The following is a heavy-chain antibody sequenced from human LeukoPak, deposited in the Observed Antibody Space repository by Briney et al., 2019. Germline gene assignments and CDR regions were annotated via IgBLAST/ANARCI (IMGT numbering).Heavy chain of an antibody. Sequence: GGSLRLSCAASGFTFSNAWMSWVRQAPGKGLEWVGRIKSKTDGGTTDYAAPVKGRFTISRDDSKNTLYLQMNSLKTEDTAVYYCTTAVLVYCSSTSCYYYGMDVWGQGTTVTVSS. D-gene: IGHD2-2*01. V-gene: IGHV3-15*01. CDR2: IKSKTDGGTT. CDR3: TTAVLVYCSSTSCYYYGMDV. J-gene: IGHJ6*02. CDR1: GFTFSNAW.